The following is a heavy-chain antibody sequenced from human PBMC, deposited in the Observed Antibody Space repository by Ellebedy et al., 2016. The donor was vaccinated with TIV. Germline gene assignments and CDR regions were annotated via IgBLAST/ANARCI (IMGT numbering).Heavy chain of an antibody. Sequence: PGGSLRLSCAASGFTFNSYAMSWVRQAPGKGLEWVSTISNTGSRKYYADSVEGRFIISRDNSKRTLYLQMNSLRAGDTAVYYCAKGRGGGYDSSAPRYYFDYWGLGTLVTVSS. CDR2: ISNTGSRK. D-gene: IGHD3-22*01. V-gene: IGHV3-23*01. CDR1: GFTFNSYA. CDR3: AKGRGGGYDSSAPRYYFDY. J-gene: IGHJ4*02.